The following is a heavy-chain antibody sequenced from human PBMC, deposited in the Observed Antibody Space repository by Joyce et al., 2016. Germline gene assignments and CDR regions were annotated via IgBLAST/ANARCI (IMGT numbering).Heavy chain of an antibody. CDR1: GASVSSGGYS. Sequence: QLQLQESGSGLVKPSQTLSLTCAVSGASVSSGGYSWSWIRQPPGKGLEWIGYLYHNDSTYYNPSLKSRVTISVDRSKNQFSLKLASVTAADTTVYYCASGFNFKGRSFFDYWGQGALVTVSS. CDR2: LYHNDST. CDR3: ASGFNFKGRSFFDY. J-gene: IGHJ4*02. D-gene: IGHD3-10*01. V-gene: IGHV4-30-2*01.